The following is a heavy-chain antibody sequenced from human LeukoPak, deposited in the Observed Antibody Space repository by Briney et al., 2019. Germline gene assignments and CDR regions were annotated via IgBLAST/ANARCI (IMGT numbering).Heavy chain of an antibody. J-gene: IGHJ1*01. CDR3: ARRRYYDGSGYLE. CDR2: IYYSGRT. CDR1: GDSVSRSDSY. D-gene: IGHD3-22*01. Sequence: SETLSLTCSVSGDSVSRSDSYWDWIRQPPGKGLEWIGTIYYSGRTYHSPSLKSRVTMSVDPSNNQFSLNLRSVTAADTAVYCCARRRYYDGSGYLEWGQGTLLSVSS. V-gene: IGHV4-39*01.